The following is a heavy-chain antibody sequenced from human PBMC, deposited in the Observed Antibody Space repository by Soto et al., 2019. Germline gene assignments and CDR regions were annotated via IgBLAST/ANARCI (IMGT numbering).Heavy chain of an antibody. Sequence: QVQLVQSGAEVKKPGASVKVSCKASGYTFTSYDINWVRQATGQGLEWMGWMNPNSGNTGYAQKFQGRVTMTRNTHRSAAYMALRSLKSEDTAVYYGARARPDIVLVPAALVPYYYCGMDVWGQGTTGTVSS. V-gene: IGHV1-8*01. CDR2: MNPNSGNT. CDR3: ARARPDIVLVPAALVPYYYCGMDV. CDR1: GYTFTSYD. D-gene: IGHD2-2*01. J-gene: IGHJ6*02.